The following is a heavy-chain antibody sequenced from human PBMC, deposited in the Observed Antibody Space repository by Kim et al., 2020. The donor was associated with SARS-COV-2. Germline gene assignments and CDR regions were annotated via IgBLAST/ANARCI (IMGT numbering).Heavy chain of an antibody. J-gene: IGHJ4*02. CDR2: ISGSGGST. CDR1: GFTFSSYA. CDR3: AKEPVFQWLALYYFDY. V-gene: IGHV3-23*01. D-gene: IGHD6-19*01. Sequence: GGSLRLSCAASGFTFSSYAMSWVRQAPGKGLEWVSAISGSGGSTYYADSVKGRFTISRDNSKNTLYLQMNSLRAEDTAVYYCAKEPVFQWLALYYFDYWGQGTLVTVSS.